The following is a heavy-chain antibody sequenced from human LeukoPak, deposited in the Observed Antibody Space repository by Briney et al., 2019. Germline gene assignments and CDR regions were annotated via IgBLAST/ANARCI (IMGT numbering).Heavy chain of an antibody. Sequence: GGSLRLSCAASGFSFSNYGMHWVRQAPGKGLEWVAFIRYDGSNEYYADSVKGRFTISRDNSKNTLYLQMNSLRAEDTAVYYCASDPGYDFWSGYSHKYFDYWGQGTLVTVSS. V-gene: IGHV3-30*02. CDR3: ASDPGYDFWSGYSHKYFDY. D-gene: IGHD3-3*01. CDR2: IRYDGSNE. J-gene: IGHJ4*02. CDR1: GFSFSNYG.